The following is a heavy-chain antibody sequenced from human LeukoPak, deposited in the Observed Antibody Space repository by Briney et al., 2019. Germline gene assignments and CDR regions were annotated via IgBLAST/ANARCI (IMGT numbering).Heavy chain of an antibody. CDR3: SSQFGSGTYYDYSYYYMDV. V-gene: IGHV3-49*04. CDR1: GFTFSSYG. CDR2: IRSKAYGGTT. D-gene: IGHD3-10*01. J-gene: IGHJ6*03. Sequence: GGSLRLSCEASGFTFSSYGIHWVRQAPGKGLEWVGFIRSKAYGGTTEYAASVKGRFTISRDDSKSIAYLQMNSLKTEDTAVYFCSSQFGSGTYYDYSYYYMDVWGKGTTVTISS.